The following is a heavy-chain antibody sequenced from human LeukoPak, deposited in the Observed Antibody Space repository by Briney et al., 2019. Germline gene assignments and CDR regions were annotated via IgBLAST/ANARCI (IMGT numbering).Heavy chain of an antibody. D-gene: IGHD3-3*01. CDR3: ARDPWRRLDY. Sequence: PSETLSLTCTVSGGSINNYYWSWIRQPPGKGLEWIGYIYYSGSTNYNPSLKSRVTISVDTSKSQFSLKLSSVTAADTALYYCARDPWRRLDYWGQGTLVTVSS. J-gene: IGHJ4*02. CDR2: IYYSGST. V-gene: IGHV4-59*01. CDR1: GGSINNYY.